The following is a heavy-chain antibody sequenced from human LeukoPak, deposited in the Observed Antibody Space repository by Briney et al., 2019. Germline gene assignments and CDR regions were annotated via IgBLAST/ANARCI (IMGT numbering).Heavy chain of an antibody. V-gene: IGHV3-7*05. CDR2: IKQDGSEK. J-gene: IGHJ4*02. Sequence: GESLKISCKGSGYSFSAYWMSWVRQAPGKGLEWVANIKQDGSEKYYVDSVKGRFTISRDNAKNSLYLQMNSLRAEDTAMYYCARLYGGHDYWGQGTLVTVSS. CDR1: GYSFSAYW. D-gene: IGHD3-16*02. CDR3: ARLYGGHDY.